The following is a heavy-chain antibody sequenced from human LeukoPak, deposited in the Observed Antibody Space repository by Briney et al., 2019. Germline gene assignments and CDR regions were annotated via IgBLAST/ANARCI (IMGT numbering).Heavy chain of an antibody. CDR3: AREGRDGYKDAFDI. D-gene: IGHD5-24*01. J-gene: IGHJ3*02. V-gene: IGHV1-8*03. CDR1: GYTFTSYD. CDR2: MNPNSGNT. Sequence: ASVKVSCKASGYTFTSYDINWVRQATGQGLEWMGWMNPNSGNTGYAQKFQGRVTITRNTSISTAYMELRSLRSDDTAVYYCAREGRDGYKDAFDIWGQGTMVTVSS.